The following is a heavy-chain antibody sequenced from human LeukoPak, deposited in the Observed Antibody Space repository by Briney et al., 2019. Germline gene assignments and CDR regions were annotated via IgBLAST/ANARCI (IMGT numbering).Heavy chain of an antibody. V-gene: IGHV4-34*01. CDR2: INHSGST. J-gene: IGHJ4*02. CDR1: GGPFSGYY. D-gene: IGHD3-3*01. Sequence: SETLSLTCAVYGGPFSGYYWSWIRQPPGKGLEWIGGINHSGSTNYNPSLKSRVTISVDTSKNQFPLKLSSVTAADTAVYYCARGPGGYDFWSGYPYWGQGTLVTVSS. CDR3: ARGPGGYDFWSGYPY.